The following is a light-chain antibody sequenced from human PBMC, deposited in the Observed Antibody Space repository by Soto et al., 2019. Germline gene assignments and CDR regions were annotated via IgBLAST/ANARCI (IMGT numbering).Light chain of an antibody. CDR2: DVS. CDR1: SSDVGGYNY. Sequence: QSVLTQPASVSGSPGQSITISCTGTSSDVGGYNYVSWYQQHPGKAPKLMIDDVSNRPSGVSNRFSGSKSGNTASLTISGLQAEDEADYYCSSYTSSSTLEVFGTGTKVTVL. J-gene: IGLJ1*01. CDR3: SSYTSSSTLEV. V-gene: IGLV2-14*01.